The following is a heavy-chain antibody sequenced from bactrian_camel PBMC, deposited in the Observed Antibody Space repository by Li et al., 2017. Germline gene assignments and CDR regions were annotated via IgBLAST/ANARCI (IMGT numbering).Heavy chain of an antibody. J-gene: IGHJ4*01. CDR3: AAELRPDYVDSSDFDN. D-gene: IGHD4*01. V-gene: IGHV3S1*01. CDR2: IATGSGNT. CDR1: GYTYNRNC. Sequence: HVQLVESGGGSVRAGGSLRLSCAASGYTYNRNCMAWFRQAPGKEREGVARIATGSGNTCYADAVKGRFTISHDNAKKTAYLQMNTLKPEDSGMYYCAAELRPDYVDSSDFDNWGQGTQVTVS.